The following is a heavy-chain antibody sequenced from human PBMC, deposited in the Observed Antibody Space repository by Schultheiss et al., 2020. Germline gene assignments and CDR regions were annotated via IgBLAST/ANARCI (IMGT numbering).Heavy chain of an antibody. Sequence: LRLSCTVSGGSISSCVYYWSWIRQHPGKGLEWIGYIYYSGSTYYNPSLKSRVTISVDTSKNQFSLKLSSVTAADTAVYYCARDLGGYSSGYTMYYFDYWGQGTLVTVSS. CDR3: ARDLGGYSSGYTMYYFDY. D-gene: IGHD6-19*01. V-gene: IGHV4-31*03. J-gene: IGHJ4*02. CDR2: IYYSGST. CDR1: GGSISSCVYY.